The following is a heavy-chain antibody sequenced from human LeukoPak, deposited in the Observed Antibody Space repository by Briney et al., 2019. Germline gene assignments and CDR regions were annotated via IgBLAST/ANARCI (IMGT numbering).Heavy chain of an antibody. D-gene: IGHD3-22*01. CDR1: GYTFTSYF. Sequence: ASVKVSCKASGYTFTSYFMHWVRQAPGQGLEWMGLINPRGGTTNFPQKFQGRVTMTRDTSTSTVYMELSSLRSEDTDIYYCARDRTHYYESSGYYSRWEYWGQGTLVTVSS. V-gene: IGHV1-46*01. J-gene: IGHJ4*02. CDR3: ARDRTHYYESSGYYSRWEY. CDR2: INPRGGTT.